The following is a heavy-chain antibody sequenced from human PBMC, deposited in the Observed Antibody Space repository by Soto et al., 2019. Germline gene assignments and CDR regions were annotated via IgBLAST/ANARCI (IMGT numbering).Heavy chain of an antibody. Sequence: QVQLVESGGGLFQPGGSLRLSCAASGFTLGDYEMSGIRLAPGKGMEWVAFPSQSGNTIYYADSVKGRFSIYSSKAKNSVFQQMKSLRVEDTGAYFCASRSGWCEADAFDIWGQGTVVTV. CDR3: ASRSGWCEADAFDI. J-gene: IGHJ3*02. D-gene: IGHD6-19*01. CDR2: PSQSGNTI. V-gene: IGHV3-11*01. CDR1: GFTLGDYE.